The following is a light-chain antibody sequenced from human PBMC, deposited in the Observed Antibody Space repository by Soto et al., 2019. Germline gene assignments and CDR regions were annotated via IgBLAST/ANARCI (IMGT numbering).Light chain of an antibody. CDR3: GTWDSSLSANWV. CDR1: SSNIGNNY. CDR2: DNN. J-gene: IGLJ3*02. V-gene: IGLV1-51*01. Sequence: QSVSTQPPSVSAAPGQKVTISCFGSSSNIGNNYVSWYQQLPGTAPKLLIYDNNKRPSGIPDRFSGSKSGTSATLGITGLQTGDEADYYCGTWDSSLSANWVFGGGTKLTVL.